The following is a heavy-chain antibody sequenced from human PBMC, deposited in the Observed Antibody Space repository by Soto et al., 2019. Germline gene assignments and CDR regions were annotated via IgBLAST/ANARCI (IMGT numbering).Heavy chain of an antibody. Sequence: EVQLVESGGGLVQPGGSLRLSCAASGFTVSSNYMSWVRQAPGKGLEWVSVIYSGGSTYYADSVKGRFTISRHNSKNTLYLQMSSLRAEDTPLYYCARAGEDIVVVPAAIHYYYYMDVWGKGTTVTVSS. V-gene: IGHV3-53*04. CDR3: ARAGEDIVVVPAAIHYYYYMDV. CDR1: GFTVSSNY. CDR2: IYSGGST. J-gene: IGHJ6*03. D-gene: IGHD2-2*01.